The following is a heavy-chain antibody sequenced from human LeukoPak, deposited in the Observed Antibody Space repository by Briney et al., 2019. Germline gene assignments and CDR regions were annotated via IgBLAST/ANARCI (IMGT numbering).Heavy chain of an antibody. V-gene: IGHV4-59*12. D-gene: IGHD6-13*01. CDR2: IYYSGST. J-gene: IGHJ4*02. Sequence: SETLSLTCTVSGGSISSYYWSWIRQPPGKGLEWIGYIYYSGSTNYNPSLKSRVTISVDTSKNQFSLKLSSVTAADTAVYYCARERAAAGGGDYWGQGTLVTVSS. CDR3: ARERAAAGGGDY. CDR1: GGSISSYY.